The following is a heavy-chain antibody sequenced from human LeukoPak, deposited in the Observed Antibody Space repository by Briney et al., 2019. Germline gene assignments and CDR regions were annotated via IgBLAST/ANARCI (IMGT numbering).Heavy chain of an antibody. CDR3: ARTDSYGSGSYYSNWFDP. J-gene: IGHJ5*02. CDR1: GGSISSYY. D-gene: IGHD3-10*01. Sequence: PSETLSLTCTVSGGSISSYYWSWIRQPPGKGLEWIGYIYYSGSTNYNPSLKSRVTIPVDTSKNQFSLKLSSVTAADTAVYYCARTDSYGSGSYYSNWFDPWGQGTLVTVSS. CDR2: IYYSGST. V-gene: IGHV4-59*08.